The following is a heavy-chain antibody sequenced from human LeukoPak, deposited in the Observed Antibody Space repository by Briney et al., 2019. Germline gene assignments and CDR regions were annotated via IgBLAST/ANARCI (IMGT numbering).Heavy chain of an antibody. CDR1: GFTFSSYG. CDR2: IRYDGSNK. CDR3: AKPNERGYSYGYYDY. V-gene: IGHV3-30*02. D-gene: IGHD5-18*01. Sequence: GGSLRLSCAASGFTFSSYGMHWVRQAPGKGLEWVAFIRYDGSNKYYADSVKGRFTISRDNSKNTLYLQMDSLRAEDTAVYYCAKPNERGYSYGYYDYWGQGTLVTVSS. J-gene: IGHJ4*02.